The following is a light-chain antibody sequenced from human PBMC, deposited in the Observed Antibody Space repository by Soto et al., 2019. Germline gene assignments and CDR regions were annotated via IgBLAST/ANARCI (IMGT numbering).Light chain of an antibody. CDR2: DAS. CDR3: QQRVNWPPT. V-gene: IGKV3-11*01. J-gene: IGKJ4*01. Sequence: ETVLTQSPARLSLSPGERATLSFRAGQGVSDYLAWYQQKPGQPPRLLFFDASNRVTGVPARFSAGGSGTEFILIISNLEPEDFAVYYCQQRVNWPPTFGGGTKVDIK. CDR1: QGVSDY.